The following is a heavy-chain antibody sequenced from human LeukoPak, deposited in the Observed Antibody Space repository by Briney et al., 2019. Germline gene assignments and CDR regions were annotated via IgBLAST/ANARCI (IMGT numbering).Heavy chain of an antibody. CDR2: ISWNSGSI. V-gene: IGHV3-9*01. D-gene: IGHD6-13*01. J-gene: IGHJ4*02. CDR3: ATLAAAGLNFDY. Sequence: PGGSLRLSCAASGFTFDDYAMHRVRQAPGKGLEWVSGISWNSGSIGYADSVKGRFTISRDNAKNSLYLQMNSLRAEDTALYYCATLAAAGLNFDYWGQGTLVTVSS. CDR1: GFTFDDYA.